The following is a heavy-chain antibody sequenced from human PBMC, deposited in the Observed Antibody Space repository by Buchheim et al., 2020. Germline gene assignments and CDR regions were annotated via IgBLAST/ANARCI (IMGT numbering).Heavy chain of an antibody. Sequence: QVHLVESGGGVVQPGRSLRLSCAASGFTFSRFGMHWVRQAPGKGLEWVAVIWYDGSNKYYADSVKGRFTISRDNSKNTLYLQMNSLRAEDTAVYYCARDEHFYGSGSYADYWGQGTL. CDR3: ARDEHFYGSGSYADY. D-gene: IGHD3-10*01. V-gene: IGHV3-33*01. CDR2: IWYDGSNK. J-gene: IGHJ4*02. CDR1: GFTFSRFG.